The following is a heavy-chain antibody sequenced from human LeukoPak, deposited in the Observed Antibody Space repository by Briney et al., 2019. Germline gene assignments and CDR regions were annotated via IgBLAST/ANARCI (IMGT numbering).Heavy chain of an antibody. V-gene: IGHV3-23*01. CDR2: ISGSGGST. D-gene: IGHD1-26*01. Sequence: GGSLRLSCAASGFTFRTYAMSWVRQAPGKGLEWVSAISGSGGSTYYADSVKGRFTISRDNSKNTLYLQMNSLRAEDTAVYYCAKDRSGYFDYWGQGTLVTVSS. J-gene: IGHJ4*02. CDR3: AKDRSGYFDY. CDR1: GFTFRTYA.